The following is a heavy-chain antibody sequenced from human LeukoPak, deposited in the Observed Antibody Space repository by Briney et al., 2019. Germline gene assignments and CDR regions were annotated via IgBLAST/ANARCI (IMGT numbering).Heavy chain of an antibody. V-gene: IGHV1-69*13. CDR2: IIPIFGTA. D-gene: IGHD1-1*01. CDR3: AREARPNGYNWFDP. CDR1: GGTFSSYA. J-gene: IGHJ5*02. Sequence: SVKVSCKASGGTFSSYAISWVRQAPGQGLEWMGGIIPIFGTANYAQRFQGRVTITADESTSTAYMELSSLRSEDTAVYYCAREARPNGYNWFDPWGQGTLVTVSS.